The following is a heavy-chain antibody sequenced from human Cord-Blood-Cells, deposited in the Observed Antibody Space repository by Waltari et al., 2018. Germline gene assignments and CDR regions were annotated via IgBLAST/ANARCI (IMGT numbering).Heavy chain of an antibody. D-gene: IGHD1-7*01. V-gene: IGHV3-23*01. CDR1: GFTFSSYA. Sequence: EVQLLESGGGLVQPGGSLRLSCAASGFTFSSYAMRWVRQAPGKGLEWVAAISGSGGSTFYANSVKGRFTISRDNSKTTLYLQMNSRRAEDTAVYYCAKDRNYYFDYWGQGTLFTVSS. CDR3: AKDRNYYFDY. CDR2: ISGSGGST. J-gene: IGHJ4*02.